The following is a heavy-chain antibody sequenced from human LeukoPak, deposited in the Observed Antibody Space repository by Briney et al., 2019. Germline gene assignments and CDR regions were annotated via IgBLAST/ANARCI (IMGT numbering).Heavy chain of an antibody. J-gene: IGHJ6*03. V-gene: IGHV4-38-2*02. D-gene: IGHD1-26*01. CDR3: VTPRSWELSDMAV. CDR2: VYHNGEP. CDR1: GYSITTNYY. Sequence: SETLSLTCTVSGYSITTNYYWAWIRQSPGTGLEWVGRVYHNGEPYYNPSLKRRVNISVDTSKNEFSLRLPSVTAADTAVYYCVTPRSWELSDMAVWGKGTTVIVSS.